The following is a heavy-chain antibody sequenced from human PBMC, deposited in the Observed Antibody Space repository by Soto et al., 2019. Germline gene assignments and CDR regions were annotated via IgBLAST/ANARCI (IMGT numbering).Heavy chain of an antibody. CDR2: ISGSSLKV. D-gene: IGHD5-18*01. J-gene: IGHJ4*02. CDR3: AKDIVRYTYGACDY. CDR1: GFTFSSYA. Sequence: GGSLRLSCVGSGFTFSSYAMSWVRQAPGKGPEWVAGISGSSLKVSYRDSVKGRFTISRDNSKNTLYLQMNSLRVEDTAVYYCAKDIVRYTYGACDYWGQGALVTVSS. V-gene: IGHV3-23*01.